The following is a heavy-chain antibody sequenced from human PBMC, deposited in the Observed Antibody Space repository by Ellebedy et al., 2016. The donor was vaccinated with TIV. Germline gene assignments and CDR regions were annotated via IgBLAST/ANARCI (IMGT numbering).Heavy chain of an antibody. CDR2: ISYDGSNK. V-gene: IGHV3-30-3*01. CDR1: GFTFSSYA. J-gene: IGHJ4*02. CDR3: ARSSLPAWLVPYY. D-gene: IGHD6-19*01. Sequence: PGGSLRLSCAASGFTFSSYAMHWVRQAPGKGLEWVAVISYDGSNKYYADSVKGRFTISRDNSKNTLYLQMNSLRAEDTAVYYCARSSLPAWLVPYYWGQGTLVTVSS.